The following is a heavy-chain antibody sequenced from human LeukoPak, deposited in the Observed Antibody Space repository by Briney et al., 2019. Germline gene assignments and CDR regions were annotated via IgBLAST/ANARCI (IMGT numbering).Heavy chain of an antibody. CDR1: GGSISSYY. D-gene: IGHD3-22*01. Sequence: SETLSLTCTVSGGSISSYYWSWIRQPPGKGLEWIGYIYTSGSTNYNPSLKSRVTISVDTPKNQFSLKLSSVTAADTAVYYCARHGDSSGYYSSWFDPWGQGTLVTVSS. CDR2: IYTSGST. CDR3: ARHGDSSGYYSSWFDP. J-gene: IGHJ5*02. V-gene: IGHV4-4*09.